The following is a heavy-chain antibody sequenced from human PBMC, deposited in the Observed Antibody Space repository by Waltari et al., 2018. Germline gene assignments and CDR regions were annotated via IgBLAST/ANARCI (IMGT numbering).Heavy chain of an antibody. CDR3: ATGSYSSYYLDV. D-gene: IGHD2-15*01. V-gene: IGHV4-4*07. CDR1: GASITIYY. Sequence: QVQLQESGPGLVKPSETLSLTCTVSGASITIYYWTWIRQPAGKGLEWIGRFYTSGNTNYTPSLKSRVTMSVDASKTHFSLTLNSVTAADTAVYYCATGSYSSYYLDVWGKGTTVTVSS. J-gene: IGHJ6*03. CDR2: FYTSGNT.